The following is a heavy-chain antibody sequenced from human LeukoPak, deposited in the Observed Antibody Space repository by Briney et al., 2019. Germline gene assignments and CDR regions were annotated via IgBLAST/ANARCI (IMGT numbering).Heavy chain of an antibody. D-gene: IGHD3-3*01. CDR2: ISYDGSNK. Sequence: GGSLRLSCAASGFTFSSYGMHWVRQAPGKGLEWVAVISYDGSNKYYADSVKGRFTISRDNAKNSLYLQMNSLRAEDTAVYYCAREEYYDFWSGYDAFDIWGQGTMVTVSS. J-gene: IGHJ3*02. V-gene: IGHV3-30*03. CDR1: GFTFSSYG. CDR3: AREEYYDFWSGYDAFDI.